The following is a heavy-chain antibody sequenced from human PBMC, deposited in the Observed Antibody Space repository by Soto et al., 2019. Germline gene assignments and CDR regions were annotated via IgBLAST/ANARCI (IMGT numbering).Heavy chain of an antibody. V-gene: IGHV4-61*01. J-gene: IGHJ4*02. CDR1: GDSVSSDSYY. CDR2: ISSSGST. CDR3: ARDIRGYSRAFDY. D-gene: IGHD5-18*01. Sequence: SETLSLTCTVSGDSVSSDSYYWTWIRQPPGKGLEWIGYISSSGSTKYNPSLKSRVTISRDTSSNQFSLELTSVTAADTAIYYCARDIRGYSRAFDYWGQGTLVTVSS.